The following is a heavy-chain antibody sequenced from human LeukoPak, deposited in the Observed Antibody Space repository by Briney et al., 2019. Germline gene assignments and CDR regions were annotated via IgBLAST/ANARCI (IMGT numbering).Heavy chain of an antibody. CDR1: GLGFSSFS. J-gene: IGHJ4*02. V-gene: IGHV3-21*01. D-gene: IGHD3-22*01. Sequence: GGSLRLSCAASGLGFSSFSFNWIRQAPGKGLEWVSSITPTTSYIYYAYSVRGRFTISRENAKNSLYLQMNSLRAEDTAVYYCARLRRTSDSSGYYYYYDYWGQGTLVTVSS. CDR2: ITPTTSYI. CDR3: ARLRRTSDSSGYYYYYDY.